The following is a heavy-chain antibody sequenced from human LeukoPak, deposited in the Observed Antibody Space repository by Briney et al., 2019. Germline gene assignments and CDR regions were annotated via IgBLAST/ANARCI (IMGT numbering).Heavy chain of an antibody. J-gene: IGHJ4*02. CDR2: IYSGGST. V-gene: IGHV3-53*01. Sequence: PGGSLRLSCAASGFTVSSNYMSWVRQAPGKGLEWVSVIYSGGSTYYADSVKGRFTVSRENAKNSLYLQMNSLRVGDTAVYYCARVNMVRGVLLGGYDYWGQGTLVTVSS. CDR3: ARVNMVRGVLLGGYDY. CDR1: GFTVSSNY. D-gene: IGHD3-10*01.